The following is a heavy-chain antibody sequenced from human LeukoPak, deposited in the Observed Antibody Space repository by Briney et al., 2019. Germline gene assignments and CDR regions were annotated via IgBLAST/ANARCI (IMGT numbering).Heavy chain of an antibody. CDR3: AKVIGLYAPNPRMVVVPAATPELGAFDF. V-gene: IGHV3-30*02. Sequence: GGSLRLSCAASGFTFSSYSMNWVRQAPGKGLQWVANVRYDGSDKYYAESVKGRFTISRDNSKNTLYLQMNSLRAEDTAVYYCAKVIGLYAPNPRMVVVPAATPELGAFDFWGQGTVVTVSS. J-gene: IGHJ3*01. CDR2: VRYDGSDK. CDR1: GFTFSSYS. D-gene: IGHD2-2*01.